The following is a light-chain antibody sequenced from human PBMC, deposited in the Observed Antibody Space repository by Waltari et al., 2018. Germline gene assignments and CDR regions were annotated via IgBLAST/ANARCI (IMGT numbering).Light chain of an antibody. Sequence: QSALTQPASVSGSPGQSITISCTGSSSDVGTYKFVSWYQQHPGKAPKLMIYEINQRPAGISNRFSGSKFGNPAVLTISGLQTEDEADYYCCSYVTGDTWVFGGGTRVAVL. V-gene: IGLV2-23*02. J-gene: IGLJ3*02. CDR2: EIN. CDR3: CSYVTGDTWV. CDR1: SSDVGTYKF.